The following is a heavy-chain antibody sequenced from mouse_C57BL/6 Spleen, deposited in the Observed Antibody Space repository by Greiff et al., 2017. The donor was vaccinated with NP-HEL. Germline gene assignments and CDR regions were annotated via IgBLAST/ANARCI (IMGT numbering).Heavy chain of an antibody. V-gene: IGHV1-63*01. D-gene: IGHD2-3*01. Sequence: VQLQQSGAELVRPGTSVKMSCKASGYTFTNYWIGWAKQRPGHGLEWIGDIYPGGGYTNYNEKFKGKATLTADKSSSTAYMQFSSLTSEDAAIYYCARWGDGLAMDYWGQGTSVTVSS. CDR3: ARWGDGLAMDY. J-gene: IGHJ4*01. CDR1: GYTFTNYW. CDR2: IYPGGGYT.